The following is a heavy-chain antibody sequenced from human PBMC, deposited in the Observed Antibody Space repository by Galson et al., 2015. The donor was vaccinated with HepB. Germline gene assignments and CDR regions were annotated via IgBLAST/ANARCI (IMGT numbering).Heavy chain of an antibody. J-gene: IGHJ4*02. Sequence: SLRLSCAASGFSFSSYAMRWVRQAPGKGLAWVSGISYNSDRTYYADAVKGRSTISRDNSRNMVFLHMNSLRAEDTAVYFCAKGPYRGTYYFDYWGLGTLVTVFS. CDR2: ISYNSDRT. CDR3: AKGPYRGTYYFDY. CDR1: GFSFSSYA. V-gene: IGHV3-23*01. D-gene: IGHD3-10*01.